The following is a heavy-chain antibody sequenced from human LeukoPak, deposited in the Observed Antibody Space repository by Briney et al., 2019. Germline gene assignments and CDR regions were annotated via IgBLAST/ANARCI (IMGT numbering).Heavy chain of an antibody. D-gene: IGHD1-14*01. J-gene: IGHJ3*02. V-gene: IGHV4-39*01. CDR1: VGSGRSSGYY. Sequence: PLGTLLRTWSETVGSGRSSGYYGRWIRQTPGKGLERLGSIFHSGSTYYSPSFKSRVTISADTSKNQFSLRLPSVTAADTAVYYCAGWSSGSSAYDIWGHGTMVTVSS. CDR2: IFHSGST. CDR3: AGWSSGSSAYDI.